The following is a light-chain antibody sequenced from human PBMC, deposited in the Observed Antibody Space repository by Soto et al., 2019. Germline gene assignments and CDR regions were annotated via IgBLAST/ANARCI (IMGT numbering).Light chain of an antibody. CDR3: QQYNNWPPWT. V-gene: IGKV3-15*01. Sequence: EIVLTQSPATLSLSPGERATLSCRASQSVSSYLAWYQQKPGQAPRLLIYDASTRATGIPARFSGSGSGTEFTLTISSLQSEDFAVYYCQQYNNWPPWTFGQGTKVDNK. J-gene: IGKJ1*01. CDR1: QSVSSY. CDR2: DAS.